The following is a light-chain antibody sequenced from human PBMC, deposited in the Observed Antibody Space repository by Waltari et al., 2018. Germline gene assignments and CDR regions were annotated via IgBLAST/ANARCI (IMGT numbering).Light chain of an antibody. Sequence: HSALTQPLSVSGSPGQSITLSCTGTNSHGGGSAFVLWYQQYPGKAPNPIIYDVYKPPPGVPDRFSGSKSGNTASLSISGLLNEDEADFYCCSYAGADSSVLFGGGTTLTVL. V-gene: IGLV2-11*01. CDR2: DVY. CDR3: CSYAGADSSVL. CDR1: NSHGGGSAF. J-gene: IGLJ2*01.